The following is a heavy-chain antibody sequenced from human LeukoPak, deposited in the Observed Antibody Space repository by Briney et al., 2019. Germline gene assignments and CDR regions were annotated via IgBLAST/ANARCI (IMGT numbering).Heavy chain of an antibody. CDR3: ARGGKIWFGELFDAFDI. D-gene: IGHD3-10*01. J-gene: IGHJ3*02. CDR2: ISAYDGNT. V-gene: IGHV1-18*01. CDR1: GYTFTSYG. Sequence: ASVKVSCEASGYTFTSYGISWVRQAPGQGLEWMGWISAYDGNTNYAQKLQSRVTMTTDTSTSTAYMELRSLRSDDTAVYYCARGGKIWFGELFDAFDIWGQGTMVTVSS.